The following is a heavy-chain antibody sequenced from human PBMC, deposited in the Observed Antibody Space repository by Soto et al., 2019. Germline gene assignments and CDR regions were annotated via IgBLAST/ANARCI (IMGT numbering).Heavy chain of an antibody. D-gene: IGHD1-7*01. Sequence: TGGSLRLSCAASGFTFSNAWMNWVHQAPGKGLEWVGRIKSKTDGGTTDYAAPVKVRFTISRDDSKNTLYLQMNSLRAEDTAVYYCARRNYVGLYFDYWGQGTLVTVSS. V-gene: IGHV3-15*07. CDR1: GFTFSNAW. J-gene: IGHJ4*02. CDR3: ARRNYVGLYFDY. CDR2: IKSKTDGGTT.